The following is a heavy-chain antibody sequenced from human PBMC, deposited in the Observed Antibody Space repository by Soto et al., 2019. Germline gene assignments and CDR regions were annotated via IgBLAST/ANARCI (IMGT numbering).Heavy chain of an antibody. V-gene: IGHV1-69*02. CDR3: ARHYGDYNGGY. CDR1: GGTFSSYT. CDR2: IIPILGIA. D-gene: IGHD4-17*01. J-gene: IGHJ4*02. Sequence: QVQLVQSGAEVKKPGSSVKVSCKASGGTFSSYTISWVRQAPGQGLEWMGRIIPILGIANYAQKFQGRVTITADKSTSTAYMELSSLRSEDTAVYYGARHYGDYNGGYWGQGTLVTVSS.